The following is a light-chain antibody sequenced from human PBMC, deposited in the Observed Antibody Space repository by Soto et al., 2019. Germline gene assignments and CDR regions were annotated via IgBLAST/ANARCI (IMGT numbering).Light chain of an antibody. CDR2: DAS. Sequence: DIQMTQSPSSLSASVGDRVTITCQASQDISNYLNWYQQKPGKAPKLLIYDASNLETGVPSRFSGSGSGTDFTFNISSLQPEDIATYYCQQYDNLPFTFGPGTKVEIK. V-gene: IGKV1-33*01. J-gene: IGKJ3*01. CDR3: QQYDNLPFT. CDR1: QDISNY.